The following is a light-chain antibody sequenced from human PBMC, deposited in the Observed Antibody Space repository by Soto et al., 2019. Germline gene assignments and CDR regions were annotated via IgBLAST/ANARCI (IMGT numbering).Light chain of an antibody. Sequence: DIQMTQSPSCLSASVGDRVTITCRASQSISSYLNWYQQKPGKAPELLIYAASSLQSGVPSRFSGSGSGTEFTLTISSLQPDDFATYYCQQYRTFGQGTKGDIK. CDR1: QSISSY. V-gene: IGKV1-39*01. J-gene: IGKJ1*01. CDR3: QQYRT. CDR2: AAS.